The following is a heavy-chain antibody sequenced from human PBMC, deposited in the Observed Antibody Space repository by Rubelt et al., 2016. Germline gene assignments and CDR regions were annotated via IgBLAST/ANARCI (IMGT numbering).Heavy chain of an antibody. J-gene: IGHJ1*01. Sequence: QVQLQQWGAGLLKPSETLSLTCAVYGGSFSGYYWSWIRQPPGKGLEWIGEINHSGSTNYNPSLQSRVTISVDTSKNQCSLRLSSGTAADTAVYYCASQGYSSGWSAEYFQHWGQGTLVTVSS. CDR2: INHSGST. D-gene: IGHD6-19*01. V-gene: IGHV4-34*01. CDR1: GGSFSGYY. CDR3: ASQGYSSGWSAEYFQH.